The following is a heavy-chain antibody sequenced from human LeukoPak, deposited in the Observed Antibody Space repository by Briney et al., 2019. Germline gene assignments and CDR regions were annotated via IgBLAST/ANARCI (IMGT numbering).Heavy chain of an antibody. CDR1: GFTFSSYE. CDR3: ARENYGDSTGGRFQH. D-gene: IGHD4-17*01. J-gene: IGHJ1*01. CDR2: ISSSGSTI. V-gene: IGHV3-48*03. Sequence: PGGSLRLSCAASGFTFSSYEMNWVRQAPGKGLEWVSYISSSGSTIYYADSVKGRFTISRDNAKNSLYLQMNSLRAEDTAVYYCARENYGDSTGGRFQHWGQGTLVTVSS.